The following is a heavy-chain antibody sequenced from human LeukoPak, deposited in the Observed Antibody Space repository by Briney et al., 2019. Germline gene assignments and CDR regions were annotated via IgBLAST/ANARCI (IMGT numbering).Heavy chain of an antibody. Sequence: GESLKISCQGSGYSFTSYWIGWVRQMPGKGLEWMGIIYPGDSDTRYSPSFQGQVTISADKSISTAYLQWSSLKASDTAMYYCARQTVTNRGAFVIWGQGTMVTVSS. CDR1: GYSFTSYW. CDR2: IYPGDSDT. J-gene: IGHJ3*02. V-gene: IGHV5-51*01. D-gene: IGHD4-17*01. CDR3: ARQTVTNRGAFVI.